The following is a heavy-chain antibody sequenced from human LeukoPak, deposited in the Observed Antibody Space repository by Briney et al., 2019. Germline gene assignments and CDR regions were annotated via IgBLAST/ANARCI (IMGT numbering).Heavy chain of an antibody. Sequence: SQTLSLTCTVSGGSIRSGDYSWSWIRQPPGRGLEWIGYIYYSGSTYYNPSLKSRVTISVDTSKNQFSLKLSSVTAADTAVYYCADVKYTVAYAFDIWGQGTMVTVSS. V-gene: IGHV4-30-4*01. J-gene: IGHJ3*02. CDR2: IYYSGST. CDR3: ADVKYTVAYAFDI. D-gene: IGHD4-23*01. CDR1: GGSIRSGDYS.